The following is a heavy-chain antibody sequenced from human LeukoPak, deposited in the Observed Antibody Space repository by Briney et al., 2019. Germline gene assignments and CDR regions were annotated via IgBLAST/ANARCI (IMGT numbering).Heavy chain of an antibody. Sequence: GGSLRLSCAASGFTFSSYSMNWVRQAPGKGLEWVSSISSSSSYIYYADSVKGRFTISRDNAENSLYLQMNSLRAEDTAVFYCATDQDHGYFRQWGQGTLVIVSS. D-gene: IGHD4-17*01. J-gene: IGHJ1*01. V-gene: IGHV3-21*01. CDR1: GFTFSSYS. CDR3: ATDQDHGYFRQ. CDR2: ISSSSSYI.